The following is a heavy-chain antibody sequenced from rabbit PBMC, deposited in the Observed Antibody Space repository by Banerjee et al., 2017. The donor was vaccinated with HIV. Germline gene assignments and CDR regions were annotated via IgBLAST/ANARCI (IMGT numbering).Heavy chain of an antibody. CDR1: SSSYW. J-gene: IGHJ4*01. Sequence: SSSYWICWVRQAPGKGLERIACIYAGSNGSTYYASWAKGRFTISKTSSTTVTLQMTSLTAADTATYFCARGSSGYYRYYFDLWGQGTLVTVS. D-gene: IGHD1-1*01. V-gene: IGHV1S45*01. CDR2: IYAGSNGST. CDR3: ARGSSGYYRYYFDL.